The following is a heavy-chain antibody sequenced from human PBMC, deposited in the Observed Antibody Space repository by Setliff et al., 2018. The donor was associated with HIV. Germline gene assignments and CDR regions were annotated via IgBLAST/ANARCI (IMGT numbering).Heavy chain of an antibody. CDR2: ISSSSSTI. Sequence: GGSLRLSCAASGFTFSNYEMSWVRQAPGKGPEWVSYISSSSSTIYYADSVKGRFTISRDNAKNTLYLQMNSLRAEDTAVYYCARERLRFLEWLPLDYWGQGTLVTVSS. V-gene: IGHV3-48*01. CDR3: ARERLRFLEWLPLDY. D-gene: IGHD3-3*01. CDR1: GFTFSNYE. J-gene: IGHJ4*02.